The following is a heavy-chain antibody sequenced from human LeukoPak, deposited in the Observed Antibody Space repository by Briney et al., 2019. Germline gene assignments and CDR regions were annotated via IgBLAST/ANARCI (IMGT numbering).Heavy chain of an antibody. V-gene: IGHV4-59*08. Sequence: PSETLSLTCTVSDGSISSYYWTWIRQPPGKGLEWIGYIYYSGSTNYNPSLKSRVTISVDTSKNQFSLKLSSVTAADTAVYYCARRSYGRSRNYYFDYWGQGTLVTVSS. CDR2: IYYSGST. CDR1: DGSISSYY. D-gene: IGHD4-17*01. CDR3: ARRSYGRSRNYYFDY. J-gene: IGHJ4*02.